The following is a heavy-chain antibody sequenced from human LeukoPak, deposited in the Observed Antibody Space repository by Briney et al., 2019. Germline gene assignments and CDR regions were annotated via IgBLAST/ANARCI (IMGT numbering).Heavy chain of an antibody. CDR1: GGSISSSSYY. CDR2: IYYSGST. V-gene: IGHV4-39*01. CDR3: ARHYSSSWYYRRWFDP. J-gene: IGHJ5*02. D-gene: IGHD6-13*01. Sequence: SETLSLTCTVSGGSISSSSYYWGWIRQPPGKGLEWIGSIYYSGSTYYNSSLKSRVTISVDTSKNQFSLKLSSVTAADTAVYYCARHYSSSWYYRRWFDPWGQGTLVTVSS.